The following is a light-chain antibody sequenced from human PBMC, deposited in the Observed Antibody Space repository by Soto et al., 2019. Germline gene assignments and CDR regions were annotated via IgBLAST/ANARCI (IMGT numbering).Light chain of an antibody. CDR2: DVT. Sequence: QSALTQPASVSGSPGQSITLLYTGTSSDFGIYNSVSWYQQHPGKAPKLMIHDVTNRPSGVSSRFSGSRSGNTASLTISGLQAEDEADYYCSSFTSSSSYVFGPGTKLTVL. CDR3: SSFTSSSSYV. V-gene: IGLV2-14*01. CDR1: SSDFGIYNS. J-gene: IGLJ1*01.